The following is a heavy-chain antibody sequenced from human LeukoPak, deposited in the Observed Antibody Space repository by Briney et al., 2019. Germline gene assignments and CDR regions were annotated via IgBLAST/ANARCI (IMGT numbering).Heavy chain of an antibody. CDR3: ARGHDYGDYGPDAFDI. CDR1: GGSISSHY. CDR2: IYYSGST. V-gene: IGHV4-39*07. J-gene: IGHJ3*02. Sequence: SETLSLTCTVSGGSISSHYWGWIRQPPGKGLEWIGSIYYSGSTYYNPSLKSRVTISVDTSKNQFSLKLSSVTAADTAVYYCARGHDYGDYGPDAFDIWGQGTMVAVSS. D-gene: IGHD4-17*01.